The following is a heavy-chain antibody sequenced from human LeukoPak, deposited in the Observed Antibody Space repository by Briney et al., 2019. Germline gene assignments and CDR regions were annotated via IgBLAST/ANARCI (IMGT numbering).Heavy chain of an antibody. D-gene: IGHD2-2*01. CDR3: AKVVVPAAYYYYGMDV. J-gene: IGHJ6*02. CDR2: ISYDGSNK. V-gene: IGHV3-30*04. CDR1: GFTFSSYA. Sequence: PGRSLRLSCAASGFTFSSYAMHWVRQAPGKGLEWVAVISYDGSNKYYADSVKGRFTISRDNSKNTLYLQMNSLRAEDTAVYYCAKVVVPAAYYYYGMDVWGQGTTVTVSS.